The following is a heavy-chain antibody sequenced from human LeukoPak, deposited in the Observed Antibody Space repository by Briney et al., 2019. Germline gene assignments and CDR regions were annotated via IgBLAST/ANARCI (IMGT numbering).Heavy chain of an antibody. D-gene: IGHD3-10*01. Sequence: SETLSLTCTVSDGSISSYYWNWIRQPPGKGLEWIGNIYYSGSTYYNMSLNSRVTISVDTSKNHFSLQLRSLTAADTAVYYCGVMIRGTFDYWGQGTLVTVSS. J-gene: IGHJ4*02. CDR1: DGSISSYY. CDR2: IYYSGST. V-gene: IGHV4-59*04. CDR3: GVMIRGTFDY.